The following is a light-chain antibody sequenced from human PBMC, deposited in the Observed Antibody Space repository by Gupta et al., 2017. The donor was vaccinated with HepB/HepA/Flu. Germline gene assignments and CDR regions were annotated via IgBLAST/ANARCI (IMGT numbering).Light chain of an antibody. CDR3: AAWDDSLDGAV. Sequence: SVLPQPPSASGTPGLRFTISCSGSSFNIGSNTVHWYQHLPGTAPKIVIYNNDQRPSGGPDRFSGSKSGSSASLAISGLQSDDESYYHCAAWDDSLDGAVFGGGTKVTVL. CDR2: NND. CDR1: SFNIGSNT. V-gene: IGLV1-44*01. J-gene: IGLJ2*01.